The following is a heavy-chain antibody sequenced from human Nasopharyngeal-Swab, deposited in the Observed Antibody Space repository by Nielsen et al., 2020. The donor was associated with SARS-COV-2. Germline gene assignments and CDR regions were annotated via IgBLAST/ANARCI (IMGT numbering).Heavy chain of an antibody. V-gene: IGHV3-9*01. CDR3: AKDFNVDTAMVTYYYGMDV. CDR1: GVTFDDYA. J-gene: IGHJ6*02. Sequence: GGSLRLSCAASGVTFDDYAMHWVRQAPGKGLERVSGISWNSGTTGYADSVKGRFTISRGNAKSSLYLQMNSLRAEDTALYYCAKDFNVDTAMVTYYYGMDVWGQGTTVTVSS. CDR2: ISWNSGTT. D-gene: IGHD5-18*01.